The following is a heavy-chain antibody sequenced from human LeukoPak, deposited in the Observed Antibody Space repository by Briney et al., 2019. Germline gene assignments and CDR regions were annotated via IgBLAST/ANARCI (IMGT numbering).Heavy chain of an antibody. D-gene: IGHD2-2*01. CDR1: GGSISSGGYY. Sequence: SETLSLTCTVSGGSISSGGYYWSWIRQHPGKGLEWIGYIYYRGRTYYNPSLKSRVTISVDTSKNQFSLKLSSVTAADTAVYYCARGGVVAAAHGGQGTLVTVSA. CDR3: ARGGVVAAAH. CDR2: IYYRGRT. V-gene: IGHV4-31*03. J-gene: IGHJ4*02.